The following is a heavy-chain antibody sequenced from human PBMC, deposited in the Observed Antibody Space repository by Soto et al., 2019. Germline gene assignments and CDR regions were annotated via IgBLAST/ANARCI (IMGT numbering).Heavy chain of an antibody. CDR3: ARVSSSWYKDYFDC. V-gene: IGHV1-69*12. J-gene: IGHJ4*02. Sequence: QVQLVQSEAEVKKPGSSVKVSCKASGGTFSNYANSWERQAPGQELEWMGGLVPIFGTTNYAQRFQVRVTITADESTSTAYMELSSLRSEETAVYYCARVSSSWYKDYFDCWGQGTLGTVSS. CDR2: LVPIFGTT. CDR1: GGTFSNYA. D-gene: IGHD6-13*01.